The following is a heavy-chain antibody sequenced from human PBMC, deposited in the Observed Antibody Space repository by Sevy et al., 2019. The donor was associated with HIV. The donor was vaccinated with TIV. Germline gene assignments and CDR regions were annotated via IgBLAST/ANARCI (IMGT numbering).Heavy chain of an antibody. V-gene: IGHV3-23*01. J-gene: IGHJ4*02. D-gene: IGHD3-22*01. Sequence: GGSLRLSCAASAFTFSSYAMSWVRQAPGKGLEWVSTITGDGVKTYYTDSVTGRFTISRDNSKSTLFLQMNSLRAEDTAVYYCAKDFGACCGYNCRPSFDSWGQGTLVTVSS. CDR1: AFTFSSYA. CDR3: AKDFGACCGYNCRPSFDS. CDR2: ITGDGVKT.